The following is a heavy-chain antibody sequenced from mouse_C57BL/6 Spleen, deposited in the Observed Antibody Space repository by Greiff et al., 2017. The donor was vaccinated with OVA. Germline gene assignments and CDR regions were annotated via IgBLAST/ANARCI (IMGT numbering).Heavy chain of an antibody. D-gene: IGHD2-3*01. J-gene: IGHJ4*01. CDR2: INPSTGGT. Sequence: EVQLQQSGPELVKPGASVKISCKASGYSFTGYYMNWVKQSPEKSLEWIGEINPSTGGTTYNQKFKAKATLTVDKSSSTAYMQLKSLTSEDSAVYYCARGWLLYYYAMDDWGKGTSVTVSS. CDR1: GYSFTGYY. V-gene: IGHV1-42*01. CDR3: ARGWLLYYYAMDD.